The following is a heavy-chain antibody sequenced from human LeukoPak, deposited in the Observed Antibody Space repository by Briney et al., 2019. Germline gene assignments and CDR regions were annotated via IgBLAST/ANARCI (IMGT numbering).Heavy chain of an antibody. J-gene: IGHJ4*02. V-gene: IGHV3-30*02. CDR2: IRHDGSIK. D-gene: IGHD3-16*01. CDR3: AKDSLADIDY. Sequence: GGSLRLSCAASGFIFSTYGMYWVRQAPGKGLEWVAFIRHDGSIKNYADSVKGRSTISRDNSKNTLYLQMNSLRAEDTAVYYCAKDSLADIDYWGQGTLVAVSS. CDR1: GFIFSTYG.